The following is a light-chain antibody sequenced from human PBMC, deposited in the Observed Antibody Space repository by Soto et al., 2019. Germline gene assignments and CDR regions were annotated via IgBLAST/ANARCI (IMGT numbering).Light chain of an antibody. CDR1: QSISSY. V-gene: IGKV1-39*01. Sequence: DIQMTQSPSSLSASVGDRVTITCRASQSISSYLNWYQQKPGKAPKHLIYAASSLQSGVPSRFSGSGSGTDFTLTISSLQPEDFATYYCQQSYSTITFGGGTKVEIK. CDR2: AAS. J-gene: IGKJ4*01. CDR3: QQSYSTIT.